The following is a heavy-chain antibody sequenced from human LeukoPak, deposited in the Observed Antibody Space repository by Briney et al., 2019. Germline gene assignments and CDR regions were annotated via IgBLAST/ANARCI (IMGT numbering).Heavy chain of an antibody. V-gene: IGHV3-30-3*01. CDR1: GFTFSSYA. CDR3: ARDVAWFPSMIVVVISYYFDY. D-gene: IGHD3-22*01. CDR2: ISYDGSNK. Sequence: GGSLRLSCAASGFTFSSYAMHWVRQAPGKGLEWGAVISYDGSNKYSADSVKGRFTISRDNSKNTLYLQMNSLRAEDTAVYYCARDVAWFPSMIVVVISYYFDYWGQGTLVTVSS. J-gene: IGHJ4*02.